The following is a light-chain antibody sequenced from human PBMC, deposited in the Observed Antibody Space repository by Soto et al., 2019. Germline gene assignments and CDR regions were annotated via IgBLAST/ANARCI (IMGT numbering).Light chain of an antibody. CDR3: QQAITLPWT. V-gene: IGKV1-12*01. J-gene: IGKJ1*01. CDR2: NVS. Sequence: DIQMTQSPSSVSASVGDRVTITCRASQDISSWLGWYRQKPGKAPDLLIYNVSNLGSGVPSRFGGSGSGTDFTLTISSLQPDDFATYYGQQAITLPWTFGQGTKVEIK. CDR1: QDISSW.